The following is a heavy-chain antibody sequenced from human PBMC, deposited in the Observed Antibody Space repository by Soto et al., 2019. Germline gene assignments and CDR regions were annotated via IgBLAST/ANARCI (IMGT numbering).Heavy chain of an antibody. D-gene: IGHD3-3*01. CDR2: IYWDDDK. CDR1: GFSLTTSGVG. Sequence: QITLNESGPTVVRPTETLTLTCRFSGFSLTTSGVGVGWMRQSPGKAPEWLALIYWDDDKRYSASLKSRLTITKDTSKNQVVLTVSDLDPTDTVTYYCAHRVLRTVFGLVTTTAIYFDFWGQGTPVAVSS. V-gene: IGHV2-5*02. CDR3: AHRVLRTVFGLVTTTAIYFDF. J-gene: IGHJ4*02.